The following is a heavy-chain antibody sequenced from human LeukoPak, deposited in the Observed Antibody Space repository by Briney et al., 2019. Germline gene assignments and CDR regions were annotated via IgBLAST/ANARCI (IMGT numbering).Heavy chain of an antibody. V-gene: IGHV3-21*01. CDR3: AKGGFLLTGSSSD. D-gene: IGHD6-6*01. CDR2: ISSSSSYI. J-gene: IGHJ4*02. Sequence: GGSLRLSCAASGFTFSSYSMNWVRQAPGKGLEWVSSISSSSSYIYYADSVKGRFTISRDNAKNSPYLQMNSLRAEDTAVYYCAKGGFLLTGSSSDWGQGTLVTVSS. CDR1: GFTFSSYS.